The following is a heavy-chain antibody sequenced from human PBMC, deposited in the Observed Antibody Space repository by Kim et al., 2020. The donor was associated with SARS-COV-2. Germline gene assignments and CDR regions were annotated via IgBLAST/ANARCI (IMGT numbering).Heavy chain of an antibody. CDR3: AKNVHITIVTFLWYFDL. D-gene: IGHD3-3*02. V-gene: IGHV3-23*01. J-gene: IGHJ2*01. CDR2: IFGSGHGT. Sequence: GGSLRLSCAASRFTFSSSAMTWVRQAPGKGLEWVSSIFGSGHGTYYADSVNGRFIISRDNSKNTLYLQMNNLRADDTAVYYCAKNVHITIVTFLWYFDLWGRGTSVIVSS. CDR1: RFTFSSSA.